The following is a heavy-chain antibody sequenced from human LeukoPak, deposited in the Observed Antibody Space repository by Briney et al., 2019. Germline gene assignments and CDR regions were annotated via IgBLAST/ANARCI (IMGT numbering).Heavy chain of an antibody. CDR2: ISSSGSTI. CDR3: ARARSVGTSDY. J-gene: IGHJ4*02. D-gene: IGHD2-21*02. V-gene: IGHV3-48*03. CDR1: GFTFSSYE. Sequence: GGSLRLSCAASGFTFSSYEMNWVRQAPGKGLEWVSYISSSGSTIYYADSVKGRFIISRDNAKNSLYLQMNSLRAEDTAVYYCARARSVGTSDYWGQGTLVTVSS.